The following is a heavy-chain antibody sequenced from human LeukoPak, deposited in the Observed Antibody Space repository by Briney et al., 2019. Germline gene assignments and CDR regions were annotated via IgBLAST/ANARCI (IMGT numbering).Heavy chain of an antibody. CDR3: ASLDTAKQPLANH. J-gene: IGHJ5*02. CDR1: GLTVSNHW. D-gene: IGHD5-18*01. Sequence: GGSLRLSCVASGLTVSNHWMSWVRQAPGKGLEWVANIKQERGQEYYVDSVKGRFTISKDSAKNSLYLQMNSLRVEDTAMYYCASLDTAKQPLANHWGQGTLVTVSS. CDR2: IKQERGQE. V-gene: IGHV3-7*03.